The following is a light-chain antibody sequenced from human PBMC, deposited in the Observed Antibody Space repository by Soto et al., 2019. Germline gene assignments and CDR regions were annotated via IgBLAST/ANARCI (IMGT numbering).Light chain of an antibody. CDR2: DAS. CDR1: QNVNKY. CDR3: QQRSDWLLT. J-gene: IGKJ4*01. V-gene: IGKV3-11*01. Sequence: EIVLTQSPGTLSLSPGERATLSCRASQNVNKYLAWYQQKPGQSPRLLIYDASNRATGIPARFSGSGSGTDFTLTISSLEPEDFAVYYCQQRSDWLLTFGGGTKVDIK.